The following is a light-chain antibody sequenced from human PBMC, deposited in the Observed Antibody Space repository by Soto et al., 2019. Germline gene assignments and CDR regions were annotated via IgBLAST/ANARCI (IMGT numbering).Light chain of an antibody. CDR1: SSSIGSNS. CDR2: YNS. CDR3: ATWDDSLSGYV. J-gene: IGLJ1*01. V-gene: IGLV1-47*02. Sequence: QSVLTQPPSASGTPGQMVTISCSGSSSSIGSNSVYWYQHLPGTAPQLLIYYNSQRPSGVPDRFSGSKSGTSASLAISGLRSEDEADYYCATWDDSLSGYVFGTGTKVTVL.